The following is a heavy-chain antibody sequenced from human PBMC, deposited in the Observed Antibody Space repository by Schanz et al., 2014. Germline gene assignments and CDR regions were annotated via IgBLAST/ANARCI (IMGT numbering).Heavy chain of an antibody. V-gene: IGHV3-23*04. J-gene: IGHJ4*02. CDR1: EFTFSTDA. Sequence: EVQLVESGGGLVKPGGSLRLSCAASEFTFSTDAMSWVRQAPGKGLEWLSVISASGGDTYYADSVKGRFTISRDNAKNSLYLQMNSLRAEDTAVYYCARSRSGFYFDYWGQGTLVTVSA. D-gene: IGHD1-26*01. CDR3: ARSRSGFYFDY. CDR2: ISASGGDT.